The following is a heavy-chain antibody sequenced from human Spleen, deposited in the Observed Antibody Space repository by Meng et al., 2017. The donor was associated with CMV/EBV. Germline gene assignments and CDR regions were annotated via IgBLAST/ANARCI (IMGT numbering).Heavy chain of an antibody. Sequence: CSISSGGYYWSWIRQHPGKGLEWIGYIYYSGSTYYNPSLKSRVTISVDTSKNQFSLKLSSVTAADTAVYYCARVKTQVVPGPTFDYWGQGTLVTVSS. V-gene: IGHV4-31*02. CDR2: IYYSGST. CDR3: ARVKTQVVPGPTFDY. J-gene: IGHJ4*02. D-gene: IGHD2-2*01. CDR1: CSISSGGYY.